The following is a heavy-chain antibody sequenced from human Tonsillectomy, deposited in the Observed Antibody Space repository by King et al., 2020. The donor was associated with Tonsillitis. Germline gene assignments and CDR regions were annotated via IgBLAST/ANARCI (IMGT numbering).Heavy chain of an antibody. Sequence: QLVQSGAEVKKPGESLKISCKSSGYSFTTFWIAWVRQMPGKGLEWMGIIYPGDSYTRYSPSFQGQVSISVDKSISTAYLQWSSLKSSDTAMYSCARHINYYGDYWGQGTLVTVSS. CDR2: IYPGDSYT. CDR3: ARHINYYGDY. J-gene: IGHJ4*02. D-gene: IGHD1-14*01. V-gene: IGHV5-51*01. CDR1: GYSFTTFW.